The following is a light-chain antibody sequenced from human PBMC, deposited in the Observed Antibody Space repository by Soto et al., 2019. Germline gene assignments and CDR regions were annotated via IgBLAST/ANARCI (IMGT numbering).Light chain of an antibody. V-gene: IGKV3-11*01. CDR3: QQRFNWPWT. CDR2: DAS. Sequence: EIVFTHAPSTLSLSPGEISTLSWRASQRVITYLAWYQQRPGQAPRLLIYDASYRATGIPGRFSGSGSGTDFTLTISRLEPEDFAVYYCQQRFNWPWTFGQGTKVDI. J-gene: IGKJ1*01. CDR1: QRVITY.